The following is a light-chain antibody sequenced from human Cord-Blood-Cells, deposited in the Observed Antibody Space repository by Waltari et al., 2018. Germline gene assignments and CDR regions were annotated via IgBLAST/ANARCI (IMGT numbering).Light chain of an antibody. CDR3: QQRSNWPLT. V-gene: IGKV3-11*01. CDR2: DAS. CDR1: QSVSSY. J-gene: IGKJ3*01. Sequence: EIVLTQYPATLSLSPGERATLSCRASQSVSSYLAWYQQKPGQAPRLLIYDASNRATGIPARFSGSGSGTDFTLTISSLEPEDFAVYYCQQRSNWPLTFGPGTKVDIK.